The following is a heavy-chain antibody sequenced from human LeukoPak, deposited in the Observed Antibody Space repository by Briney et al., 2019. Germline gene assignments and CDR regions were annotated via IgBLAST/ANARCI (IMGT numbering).Heavy chain of an antibody. Sequence: KPSETLSLTCTVSGGSISGYSWTWIRQPPGQGLEWIGYFHNSRTTSYNPSLTGRVTISVDTAMDQISLKLNSVTAADTAVYYCARATSTGYFYFDSWGQGTLVTVSS. V-gene: IGHV4-59*01. CDR3: ARATSTGYFYFDS. CDR1: GGSISGYS. D-gene: IGHD3-22*01. J-gene: IGHJ4*02. CDR2: FHNSRTT.